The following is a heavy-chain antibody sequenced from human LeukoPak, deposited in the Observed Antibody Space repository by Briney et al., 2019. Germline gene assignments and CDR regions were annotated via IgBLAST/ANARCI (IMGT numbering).Heavy chain of an antibody. CDR2: INHSGST. Sequence: SETLSVTCAVYGGSFSGYYWSWIRQPPGKGLEWIGEINHSGSTNYNPSLKSRVTISVDTSKNQFSLKLSSVTAADTAVYYCARGSRRKVVPAAMLDYWGQGTLVTVSS. D-gene: IGHD2-2*01. J-gene: IGHJ4*02. V-gene: IGHV4-34*01. CDR3: ARGSRRKVVPAAMLDY. CDR1: GGSFSGYY.